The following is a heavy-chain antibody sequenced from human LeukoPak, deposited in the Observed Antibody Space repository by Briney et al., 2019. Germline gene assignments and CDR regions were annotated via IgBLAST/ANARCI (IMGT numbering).Heavy chain of an antibody. CDR2: IGTAGDT. Sequence: PGGSLRLSCAASGFTFSSYDMHWVRQATGKGLEWVSAIGTAGDTYYPGSVKGRFTISRENTKNSLYLQMNSLRAEDTAVYYCAKDLRGNGYYFDYWGQGTLVTVSS. J-gene: IGHJ4*02. CDR3: AKDLRGNGYYFDY. D-gene: IGHD1-1*01. V-gene: IGHV3-13*01. CDR1: GFTFSSYD.